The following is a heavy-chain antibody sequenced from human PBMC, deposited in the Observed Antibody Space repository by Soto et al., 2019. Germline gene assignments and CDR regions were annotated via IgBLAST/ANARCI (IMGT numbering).Heavy chain of an antibody. CDR3: AVMTTGPNWFDP. V-gene: IGHV4-59*01. Sequence: SETLSLTCTVSGGSISSYYWSWIRQPPGKGLEWIGYIYYSGSTNYNPSLKSRVTISVDTSKNQFSLKLSSVTAADTAVYYCAVMTTGPNWFDPWGQGTLVTVSS. J-gene: IGHJ5*02. CDR1: GGSISSYY. D-gene: IGHD4-4*01. CDR2: IYYSGST.